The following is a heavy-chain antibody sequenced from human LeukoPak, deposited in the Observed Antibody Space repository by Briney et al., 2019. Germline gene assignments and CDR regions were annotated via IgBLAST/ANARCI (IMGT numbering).Heavy chain of an antibody. CDR2: IYYSGDT. J-gene: IGHJ5*02. Sequence: PSETLSLTCTVSGGSISSGDYYWSWIRQHPGKGLEWIGYIYYSGDTYYNPSLRSRVSISLDTSKNQFSLKLSSVTAADTAMYSCARDYGKNWFDPWGKGPLVTVSA. D-gene: IGHD4-17*01. CDR1: GGSISSGDYY. CDR3: ARDYGKNWFDP. V-gene: IGHV4-31*03.